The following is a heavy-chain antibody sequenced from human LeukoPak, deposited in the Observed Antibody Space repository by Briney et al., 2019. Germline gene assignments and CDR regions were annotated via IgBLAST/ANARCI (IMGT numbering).Heavy chain of an antibody. CDR3: AKGPQLYSGYHPDY. J-gene: IGHJ4*02. V-gene: IGHV3-53*01. Sequence: GGSLRLSCAASGFTVSSNYMSWVRQAPGKGLEWVSVIYSGGSTYYADPVKGRFTISRDFSKNMVHLHMNSLRVEDTAIYYCAKGPQLYSGYHPDYWGQGTLVTVSS. D-gene: IGHD5-12*01. CDR2: IYSGGST. CDR1: GFTVSSNY.